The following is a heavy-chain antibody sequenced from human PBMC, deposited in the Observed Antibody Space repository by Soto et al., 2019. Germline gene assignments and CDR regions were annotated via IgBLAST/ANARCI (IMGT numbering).Heavy chain of an antibody. CDR3: ARPPIKYCSSISCSPDYNYYMDV. CDR2: INHSGST. V-gene: IGHV4-34*04. J-gene: IGHJ6*03. D-gene: IGHD2-2*01. CDR1: GGSLSDYY. Sequence: QVQLQQWGAGLLKPSGTLSLTCGVSGGSLSDYYWSWIRQPPGKGLEWIGEINHSGSTNLNPSLKSGATISVDMSKYQFSLPLSSVTAADTALYYCARPPIKYCSSISCSPDYNYYMDVWGTGTAVTVSS.